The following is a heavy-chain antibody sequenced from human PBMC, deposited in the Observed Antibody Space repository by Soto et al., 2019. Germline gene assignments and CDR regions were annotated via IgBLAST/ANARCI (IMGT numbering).Heavy chain of an antibody. D-gene: IGHD6-13*01. Sequence: QVQLQQWGAGLLKPSETLSLTCAVYGGSFSGYYWSWIRQPPGKGLEWIGEINHSGSTNYNPSLKSRVTISVDTSKNQFSLKLSSVTAADTAVFYCARLYIAAAYGMDVWGQGTTVTVSS. CDR3: ARLYIAAAYGMDV. CDR2: INHSGST. V-gene: IGHV4-34*01. J-gene: IGHJ6*02. CDR1: GGSFSGYY.